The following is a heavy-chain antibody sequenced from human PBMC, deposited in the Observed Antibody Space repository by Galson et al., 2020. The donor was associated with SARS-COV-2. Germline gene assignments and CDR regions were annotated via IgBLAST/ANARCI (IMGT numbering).Heavy chain of an antibody. D-gene: IGHD2-2*01. V-gene: IGHV5-10-1*01. CDR2: IDPSDSYT. CDR3: PRLVVPPYYYMDV. J-gene: IGHJ6*03. Sequence: HGESLKISCKGSGYSFTSYWISWVRQIPGKGLEWMGRIDPSDSYTNYSPSFQGHVTISAHKSISTAYMQSSSLQASDTAMYYCPRLVVPPYYYMDVWGKGTTVTVSS. CDR1: GYSFTSYW.